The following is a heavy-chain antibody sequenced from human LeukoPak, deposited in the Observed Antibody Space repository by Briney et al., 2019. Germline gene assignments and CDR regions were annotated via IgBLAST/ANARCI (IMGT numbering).Heavy chain of an antibody. CDR1: GFTVRSKY. CDR2: ILTGDNT. V-gene: IGHV3-53*01. D-gene: IGHD3-9*01. J-gene: IGHJ4*02. Sequence: GGSLRLSCAASGFTVRSKYMSWVCQAPGKGPEWVSVILTGDNTYYSDSVRGRFTISRDHSRNTLYLQMNNLRPEDTAVYYCATELRYVGGYFDYWGQGTLVTVSS. CDR3: ATELRYVGGYFDY.